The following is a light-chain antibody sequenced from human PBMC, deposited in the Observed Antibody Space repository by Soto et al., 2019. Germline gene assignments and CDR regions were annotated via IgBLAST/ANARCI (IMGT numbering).Light chain of an antibody. CDR1: SSDVGGYNH. CDR2: DVS. V-gene: IGLV2-11*01. Sequence: QSALTQPRSVSGSPGQSVTISCTGTSSDVGGYNHVSWYQQHPGKAPKLMIYDVSKRPSGVPDRFSGSKSGNTASLTISGLQAEDEADSYCCSYAGSYSVVFGGGTKVTVL. J-gene: IGLJ2*01. CDR3: CSYAGSYSVV.